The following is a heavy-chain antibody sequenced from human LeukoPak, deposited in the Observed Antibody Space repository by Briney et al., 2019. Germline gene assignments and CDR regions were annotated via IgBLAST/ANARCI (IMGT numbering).Heavy chain of an antibody. CDR2: MNLNSGKR. CDR1: GYTFTRYD. D-gene: IGHD6-6*01. V-gene: IGHV1-8*01. J-gene: IGHJ5*02. CDR3: ARGKSSSSFRWFDP. Sequence: GASVKLSCKASGYTFTRYDINWVRQPTGQRLEWMGWMNLNSGKRGYAQKFQGRVIMTRNTSISTAYMELSSLRSEDTAVYYCARGKSSSSFRWFDPWGQGTLVTVSS.